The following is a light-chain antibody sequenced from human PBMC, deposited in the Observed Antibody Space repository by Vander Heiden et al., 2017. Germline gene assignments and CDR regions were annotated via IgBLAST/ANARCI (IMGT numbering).Light chain of an antibody. V-gene: IGKV1-5*03. J-gene: IGKJ1*01. CDR1: QSSSSW. Sequence: DIQLTQSPSTLSASVGDRVTITCRASQSSSSWLAWYQQKPGKAPKLLIYKASSLESGVPARFSGSGSGTEVTLTSSSLQPDDCATYYCQQYKSEARTFGQGTKVEIK. CDR2: KAS. CDR3: QQYKSEART.